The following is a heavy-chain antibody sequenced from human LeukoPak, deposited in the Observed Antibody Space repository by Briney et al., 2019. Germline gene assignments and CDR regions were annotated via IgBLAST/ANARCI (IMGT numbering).Heavy chain of an antibody. Sequence: SETLSLTCTVSGGSISSSSYYWGWIRQPPGKGLEWIGSIYYSGSTYYNPSLKSRVTISVDTSKNQFSLKLSSVTAADTAVYYCASARTTVVFETPLDAFDIWGRGTMVTVSA. V-gene: IGHV4-39*07. D-gene: IGHD4-23*01. CDR1: GGSISSSSYY. CDR2: IYYSGST. J-gene: IGHJ3*02. CDR3: ASARTTVVFETPLDAFDI.